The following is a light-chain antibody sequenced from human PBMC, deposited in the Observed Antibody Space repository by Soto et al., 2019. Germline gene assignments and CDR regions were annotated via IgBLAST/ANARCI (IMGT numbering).Light chain of an antibody. J-gene: IGLJ3*02. Sequence: QSALTQPASVSGSPGQSITISCTGTSSDVGSYNLVSWCQQHPGKAPKVMIYEVNKRPSGVSNRFSGAKSGNTASLTISGLQAEDEAYYHCCSYAGSSSLVFGGGTKLTVL. CDR3: CSYAGSSSLV. V-gene: IGLV2-23*02. CDR2: EVN. CDR1: SSDVGSYNL.